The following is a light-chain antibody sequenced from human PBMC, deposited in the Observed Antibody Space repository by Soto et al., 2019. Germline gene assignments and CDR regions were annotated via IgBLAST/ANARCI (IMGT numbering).Light chain of an antibody. V-gene: IGLV2-14*01. CDR2: DVS. J-gene: IGLJ1*01. Sequence: SALNQPASVSGSPGQSITISCTGTSSDVGGYNYVSWYQQHPGKAPKLMIYDVSNRPSGVSNRFSGSKSGNTASLTISGLQAEDEADYYCSSYTSSSTLGVFGTGTKVTVL. CDR1: SSDVGGYNY. CDR3: SSYTSSSTLGV.